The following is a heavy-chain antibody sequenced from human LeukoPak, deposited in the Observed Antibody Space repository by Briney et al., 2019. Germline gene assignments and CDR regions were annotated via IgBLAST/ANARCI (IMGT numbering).Heavy chain of an antibody. V-gene: IGHV1-46*01. CDR2: INPSSGST. J-gene: IGHJ4*02. CDR3: ARDDSSGYVDY. Sequence: ASVKVSCKASGYTFTSYYMHWVRQPPGQGLEWMGIINPSSGSTSYAQKFQGRVTMTRDTSTSTVYMELSSLRSEDTAVYYCARDDSSGYVDYWGQGTLVTVSS. CDR1: GYTFTSYY. D-gene: IGHD3-22*01.